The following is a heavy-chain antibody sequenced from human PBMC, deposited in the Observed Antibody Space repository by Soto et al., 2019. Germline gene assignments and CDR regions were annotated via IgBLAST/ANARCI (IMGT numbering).Heavy chain of an antibody. CDR2: IYYSGNT. J-gene: IGHJ4*02. D-gene: IGHD6-6*01. CDR1: SASLSSSTYY. Sequence: SETLSLTCSGSSASLSSSTYYWSWIRQPPGRGPEWIGSIYYSGNTYYKPSLKSRVSISIDTSRNQFSLKLTSVTAADTGVYYCASSSPFHYWGPGILVT. V-gene: IGHV4-39*01. CDR3: ASSSPFHY.